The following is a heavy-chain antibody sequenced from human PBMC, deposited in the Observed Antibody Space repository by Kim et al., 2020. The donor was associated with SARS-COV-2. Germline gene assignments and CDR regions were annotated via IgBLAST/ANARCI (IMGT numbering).Heavy chain of an antibody. CDR2: IIPIFGTA. D-gene: IGHD4-17*01. CDR1: GGTFSSYA. V-gene: IGHV1-69*13. Sequence: SVKVSCKASGGTFSSYAISWVRQAPGQGLEWMGGIIPIFGTANYAQKFQGRVTITADESTSTAYMELSSLRSEDTAVYYCARDQWATVVTPGGAGVYDWGQGTLVTVSS. J-gene: IGHJ4*02. CDR3: ARDQWATVVTPGGAGVYD.